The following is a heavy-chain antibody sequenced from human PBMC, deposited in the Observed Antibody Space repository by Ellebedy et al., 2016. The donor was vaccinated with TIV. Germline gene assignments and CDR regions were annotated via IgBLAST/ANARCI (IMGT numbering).Heavy chain of an antibody. V-gene: IGHV3-7*03. Sequence: GESLKISCAASGFTFSSYWMSWVRQAPGKGLEWVANIKQDGSEKYYVDSVKGRFTISRDNAKNSLYLQMNSLRAEDTAVYYCASEWELPPYYFDYWGQGTLVTVSS. CDR2: IKQDGSEK. D-gene: IGHD1-26*01. CDR3: ASEWELPPYYFDY. J-gene: IGHJ4*02. CDR1: GFTFSSYW.